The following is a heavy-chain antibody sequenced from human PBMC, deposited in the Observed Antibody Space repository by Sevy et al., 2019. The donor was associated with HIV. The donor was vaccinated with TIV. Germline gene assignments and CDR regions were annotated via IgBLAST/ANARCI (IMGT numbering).Heavy chain of an antibody. V-gene: IGHV1-69*13. CDR3: ARGECKGWYYFDY. CDR2: IIPILGTV. CDR1: GGTFSSYG. D-gene: IGHD6-19*01. J-gene: IGHJ4*02. Sequence: ASVKVSCKASGGTFSSYGISWVRQAPGQGLEWMGGIIPILGTVNYAQKFQGRVTITADESTKTAYMELSSLRSEDAVVYYCARGECKGWYYFDYWGQETLVTVSS.